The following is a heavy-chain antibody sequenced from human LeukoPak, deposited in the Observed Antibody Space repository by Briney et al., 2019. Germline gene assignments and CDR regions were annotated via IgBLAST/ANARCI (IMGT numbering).Heavy chain of an antibody. CDR1: GFTFSSYE. J-gene: IGHJ4*02. CDR2: ISSSDSTI. V-gene: IGHV3-48*03. Sequence: DPGGSLRLSCSTSGFTFSSYEMNWVRQAPGKRLEWVSYISSSDSTIYYATSVKSQFTISRDNAKNSLYLQMNSLRAEDTAVYYCARDLYGSGSYYHKFDYWGQGTLVTVSS. D-gene: IGHD3-10*01. CDR3: ARDLYGSGSYYHKFDY.